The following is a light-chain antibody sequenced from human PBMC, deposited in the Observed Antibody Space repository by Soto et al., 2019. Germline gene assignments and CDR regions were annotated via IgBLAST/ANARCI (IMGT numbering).Light chain of an antibody. J-gene: IGKJ4*01. V-gene: IGKV1-12*01. CDR1: QDISRW. CDR2: AAS. Sequence: DIQMTQSPSSVSASVGDSVTITCRASQDISRWLVWYQQKPGKAPKLLFSAASGLQSGVPSRFSGSGSGTDFTLTISSLQPEEFATYFCQQASNLTPLTFGGGTKVDIK. CDR3: QQASNLTPLT.